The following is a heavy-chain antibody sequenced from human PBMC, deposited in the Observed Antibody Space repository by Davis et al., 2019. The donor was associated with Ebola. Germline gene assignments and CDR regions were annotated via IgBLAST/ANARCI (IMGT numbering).Heavy chain of an antibody. CDR1: GFTLSGYS. D-gene: IGHD6-19*01. V-gene: IGHV3-48*02. CDR2: ISSSSVAI. Sequence: PGGSLRLSCAASGFTLSGYSMNWVRQAPGKGLEWVSYISSSSVAIHYADSVKGRFTISRDNARNSLYLQMNRLRDEDTAIYYCARSGSGWYFRIDYWGQGTLVTVSS. CDR3: ARSGSGWYFRIDY. J-gene: IGHJ4*02.